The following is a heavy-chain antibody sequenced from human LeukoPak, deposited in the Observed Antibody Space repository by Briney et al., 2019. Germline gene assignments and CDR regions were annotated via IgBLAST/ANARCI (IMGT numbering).Heavy chain of an antibody. CDR2: IYHSGST. CDR1: GGSISSGGYS. J-gene: IGHJ4*02. Sequence: PSQTLSLTCAVSGGSISSGGYSWSWIRQPPGKGLEWIGYIYHSGSTYYNPSLKSRVTISVDTSKNQFSLKLSSVTAADTAVYYCARRTRRSPDIGPYFDYWGQGTLVTVSS. V-gene: IGHV4-30-2*02. D-gene: IGHD2-15*01. CDR3: ARRTRRSPDIGPYFDY.